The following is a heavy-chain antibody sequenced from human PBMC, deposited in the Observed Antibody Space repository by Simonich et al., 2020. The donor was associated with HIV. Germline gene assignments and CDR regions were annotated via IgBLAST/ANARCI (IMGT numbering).Heavy chain of an antibody. V-gene: IGHV3-48*03. D-gene: IGHD5-12*01. CDR2: ISSRGSSI. J-gene: IGHJ4*02. CDR3: ARDYPGYPAR. CDR1: GFTFSGYE. Sequence: EVQLVESGGGSVQPGGSLRLSCAASGFTFSGYEKNWVRQAPGRGLEWFSYISSRGSSIYYADPVKGRFTISRDNAKNSLYLQMNSLRAEDTAVYYCARDYPGYPARWGQGTLVTVS.